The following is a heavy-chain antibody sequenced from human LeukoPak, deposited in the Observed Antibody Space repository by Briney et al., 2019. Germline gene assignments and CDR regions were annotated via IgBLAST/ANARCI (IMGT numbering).Heavy chain of an antibody. CDR1: GFTVSSNY. J-gene: IGHJ6*03. D-gene: IGHD1-26*01. V-gene: IGHV3-53*01. Sequence: PGGSLRLSCAASGFTVSSNYMSWVRQAPGKGLEWVSVIYSGGSTYYADSVRGRFTISRDNSKNTLYLQMNSLRAEDTAVYYCAREVKSGSYTSYYYYYMDVWGKGTTVTVSS. CDR2: IYSGGST. CDR3: AREVKSGSYTSYYYYYMDV.